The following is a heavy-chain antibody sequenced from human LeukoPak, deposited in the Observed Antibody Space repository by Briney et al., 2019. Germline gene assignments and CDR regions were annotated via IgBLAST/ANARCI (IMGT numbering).Heavy chain of an antibody. CDR1: GYAFTGSY. V-gene: IGHV7-4-1*02. CDR2: INTNTGNP. Sequence: ASVKVSCKAAGYAFTGSYIHWVRQAPGQGLEWMGWINTNTGNPTYAQGFTGRFVFSLDTSVSTAYLQISSLKAEDTAVYYCAREGTMVRGVIDYYYYYGMDVWGQGTTVTVSS. D-gene: IGHD3-10*01. CDR3: AREGTMVRGVIDYYYYYGMDV. J-gene: IGHJ6*02.